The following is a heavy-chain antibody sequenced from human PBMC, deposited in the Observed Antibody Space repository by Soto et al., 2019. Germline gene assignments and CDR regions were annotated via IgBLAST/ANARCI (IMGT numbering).Heavy chain of an antibody. CDR2: ISYDGNNK. CDR3: AKDHLPSTVTTRGY. Sequence: QVQLVESGGGVVQPRRSLRLSCAASGFTFSTYGLHWVRQAPGKGLEWVAVISYDGNNKYYADSVKGRFTIARDNSKNTLFLQLDSLRAEDTTVYYCAKDHLPSTVTTRGYWGQGTLVTVSS. V-gene: IGHV3-30*18. J-gene: IGHJ4*02. CDR1: GFTFSTYG. D-gene: IGHD4-17*01.